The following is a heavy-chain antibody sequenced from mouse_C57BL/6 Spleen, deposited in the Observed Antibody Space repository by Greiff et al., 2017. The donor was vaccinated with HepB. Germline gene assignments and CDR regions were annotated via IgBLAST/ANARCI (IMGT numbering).Heavy chain of an antibody. CDR1: GYAFSSYW. D-gene: IGHD4-1*01. CDR2: IYPGDGDT. J-gene: IGHJ4*01. V-gene: IGHV1-80*01. Sequence: LVESGAELVKPGASVKISCKASGYAFSSYWMNWVKQRPGKGLEWIGQIYPGDGDTNYNGKFKGKATLTADKSSSTAYMQLSSLTSEDSAVYFCARSLGRDYAMDYWGQGTSVTVSS. CDR3: ARSLGRDYAMDY.